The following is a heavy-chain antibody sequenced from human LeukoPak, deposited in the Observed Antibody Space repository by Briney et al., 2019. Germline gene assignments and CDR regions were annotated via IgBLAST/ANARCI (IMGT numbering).Heavy chain of an antibody. CDR1: GFTFGNYG. D-gene: IGHD6-19*01. CDR2: IWNDGNNK. J-gene: IGHJ4*02. V-gene: IGHV3-33*06. Sequence: GGSLRLSCVASGFTFGNYGMHWVRQAPGKGLECVAVIWNDGNNKYYADSVKGRFTISRDNFKNTLYLQMNSLRAEDTAVCYCAKRTVAGTPFFDYWGQRTLVTVSS. CDR3: AKRTVAGTPFFDY.